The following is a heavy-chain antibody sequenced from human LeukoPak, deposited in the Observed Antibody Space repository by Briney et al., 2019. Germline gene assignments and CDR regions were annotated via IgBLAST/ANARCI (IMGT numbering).Heavy chain of an antibody. J-gene: IGHJ5*02. D-gene: IGHD3-10*01. CDR2: IYYSGST. Sequence: SETLSLTCTVFGGSISSYYWSWIRQPPGKGLEWIGYIYYSGSTNYNPSLKSRVTISVDTSKNQFSLKLSSVTAADTAVYYCARHVGTPITMVRGVRNWFDPWGQGTLVTVSS. V-gene: IGHV4-59*08. CDR1: GGSISSYY. CDR3: ARHVGTPITMVRGVRNWFDP.